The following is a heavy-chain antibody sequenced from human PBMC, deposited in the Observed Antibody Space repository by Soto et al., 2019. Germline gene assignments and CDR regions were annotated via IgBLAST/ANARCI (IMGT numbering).Heavy chain of an antibody. J-gene: IGHJ4*02. V-gene: IGHV4-4*02. CDR3: AMVGPTATGAIDY. CDR2: RHHKGWT. D-gene: IGHD1-26*01. Sequence: QVQLQESGPGLVKPSGTLVLTCGVSGDSITSDSWWTWVRQSPGKGLEWIGERHHKGWTSYNQSLASRVTISIDTSTNEFSLSLTSVTAADTAVFYCAMVGPTATGAIDYWGRGTLVTVSS. CDR1: GDSITSDSW.